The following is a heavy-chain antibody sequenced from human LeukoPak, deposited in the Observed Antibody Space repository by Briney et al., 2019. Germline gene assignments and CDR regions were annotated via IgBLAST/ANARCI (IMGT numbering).Heavy chain of an antibody. D-gene: IGHD2-8*01. J-gene: IGHJ4*02. CDR1: GGSISSTNW. CDR3: SRENGAFSPVGY. Sequence: PSGTLSLTCGVSGGSISSTNWWSWVRQPPGQGLEWIGEISLSGLTNYNPSLKSRVTVSLDNSKNQLSLNLASLTAADMAVYYCSRENGAFSPVGYWGQGTLVTVPS. V-gene: IGHV4-4*02. CDR2: ISLSGLT.